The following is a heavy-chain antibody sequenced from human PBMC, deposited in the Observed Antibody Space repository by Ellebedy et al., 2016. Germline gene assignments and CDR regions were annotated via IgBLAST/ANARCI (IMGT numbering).Heavy chain of an antibody. CDR1: GFTFSDYY. Sequence: GESLKISCAASGFTFSDYYMSWIRQAPGKGLEWVSYISSGSSYTNYADSVKGRLTISRDNAKNSLYLQMNSLRAEDTAVYYCARGWLQSRGFDYWGQGTLVTVSS. D-gene: IGHD5-24*01. CDR3: ARGWLQSRGFDY. J-gene: IGHJ4*02. V-gene: IGHV3-11*06. CDR2: ISSGSSYT.